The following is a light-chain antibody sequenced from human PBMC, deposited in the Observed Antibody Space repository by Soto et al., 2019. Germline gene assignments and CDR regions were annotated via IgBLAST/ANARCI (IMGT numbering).Light chain of an antibody. J-gene: IGKJ4*01. CDR3: QQYNNWPRAT. CDR2: RTS. V-gene: IGKV3-15*01. CDR1: RGISSN. Sequence: GMPKSPSTLSVSPGERSALCCMASRGISSNLAWYLQKPGQAPRLLMFRTSSRATGFPARFSGSGSGTEFNLTISSLQSEDFGVYYCQQYNNWPRATFGGGTKV.